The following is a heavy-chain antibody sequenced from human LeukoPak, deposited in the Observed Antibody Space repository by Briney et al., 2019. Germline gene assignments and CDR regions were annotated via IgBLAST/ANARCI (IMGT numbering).Heavy chain of an antibody. CDR2: INHSGST. CDR3: ARGRIRLRGRSGVFDY. J-gene: IGHJ4*02. D-gene: IGHD4-17*01. Sequence: KPSETLSLTCAVYGGSFSGYYWSWIRQPPGKGLEWIGEINHSGSTNYNPSLKSRVTISVDTSKNQFSLKLSSVTAADTAVYYCARGRIRLRGRSGVFDYWGQGTLVTVSS. V-gene: IGHV4-34*01. CDR1: GGSFSGYY.